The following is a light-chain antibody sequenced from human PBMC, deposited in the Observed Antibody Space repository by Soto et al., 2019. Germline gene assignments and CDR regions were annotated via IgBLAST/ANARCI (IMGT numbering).Light chain of an antibody. CDR1: SSDVGGYNY. V-gene: IGLV2-8*01. J-gene: IGLJ2*01. Sequence: QSALTQPPSASGSPGQSVTISCTGTSSDVGGYNYVSWYQQFPGTAPKLMIYEVSKRPSGVPDRFSGSKSGNTASLTVSGLQAEDEADYYCSSYGGSNNLLFGGGTQVTVL. CDR3: SSYGGSNNLL. CDR2: EVS.